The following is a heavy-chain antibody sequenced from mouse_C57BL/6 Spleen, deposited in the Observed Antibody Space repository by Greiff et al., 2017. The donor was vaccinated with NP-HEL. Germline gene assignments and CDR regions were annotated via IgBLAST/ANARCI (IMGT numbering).Heavy chain of an antibody. Sequence: QVQLQQPGAEPVKPGASVKLSCKASGYTFTSYWMHWVKQRPGQGLEWIGMIHPNSGSTNYNEKFKSKATLTVDKSSSTAYMQLSSLTSEDSAVYYCAREDYHTTGFYAMDYWGQGTSVTVSS. V-gene: IGHV1-64*01. CDR2: IHPNSGST. J-gene: IGHJ4*01. D-gene: IGHD2-12*01. CDR3: AREDYHTTGFYAMDY. CDR1: GYTFTSYW.